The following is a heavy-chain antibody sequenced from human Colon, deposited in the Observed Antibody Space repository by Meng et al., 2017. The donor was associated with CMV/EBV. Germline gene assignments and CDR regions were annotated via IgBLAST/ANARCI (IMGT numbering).Heavy chain of an antibody. D-gene: IGHD3-22*01. V-gene: IGHV1-18*01. CDR2: ISAYNGNT. CDR3: ARVENYDSSGYYPFDY. CDR1: GYTFTSYG. J-gene: IGHJ4*02. Sequence: APVKVSCKASGYTFTSYGISWVRQAPGQGLEWMGWISAYNGNTNYAQKLQGRVTMTTDTSTSTAYMELRSLRSDDTAVYYCARVENYDSSGYYPFDYWGQGTLVTVSS.